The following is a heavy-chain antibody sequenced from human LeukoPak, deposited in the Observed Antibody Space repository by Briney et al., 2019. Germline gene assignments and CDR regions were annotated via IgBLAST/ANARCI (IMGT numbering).Heavy chain of an antibody. J-gene: IGHJ4*02. Sequence: QPGGSLRLSCTASGFTFSSYWMHWVRQASGKGLVWVSRINSDGGSTSYADSVKGRFTISRDNAKNTLYLQMNSLRAEDTAVYYCARRIQGMAPYYFDYWGQGTLVTVSS. D-gene: IGHD5-24*01. V-gene: IGHV3-74*01. CDR3: ARRIQGMAPYYFDY. CDR2: INSDGGST. CDR1: GFTFSSYW.